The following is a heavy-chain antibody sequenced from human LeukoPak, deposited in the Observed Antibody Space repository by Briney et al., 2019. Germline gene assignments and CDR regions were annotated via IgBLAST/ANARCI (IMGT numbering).Heavy chain of an antibody. CDR1: GDSISSGNYY. CDR3: ARDRGGYCSSTSCYAGYWFDP. V-gene: IGHV4-61*09. CDR2: IYTSGST. J-gene: IGHJ5*02. D-gene: IGHD2-2*01. Sequence: PSQTLSLTCTVSGDSISSGNYYWTWIRQPAGKGLEWIGHIYTSGSTNYNPSLKSRVTISEDTSKNQFSLKLSSVTAADTAVYYRARDRGGYCSSTSCYAGYWFDPWGQGTLVTVSS.